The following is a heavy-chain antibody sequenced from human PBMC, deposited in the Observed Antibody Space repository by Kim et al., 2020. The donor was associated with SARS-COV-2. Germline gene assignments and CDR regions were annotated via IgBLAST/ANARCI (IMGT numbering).Heavy chain of an antibody. V-gene: IGHV3-23*01. Sequence: GGSLRLSCAASGLTFSSYAMSWVRQAPGKGLEWVSAISGSGGSTYYADSVKGRFTISRDNSKNTLYLQMNSLRAEDTAVYYCAKKPYYYDSSGYYPPRWYFDLWGRGTLVTVSS. CDR3: AKKPYYYDSSGYYPPRWYFDL. CDR1: GLTFSSYA. CDR2: ISGSGGST. J-gene: IGHJ2*01. D-gene: IGHD3-22*01.